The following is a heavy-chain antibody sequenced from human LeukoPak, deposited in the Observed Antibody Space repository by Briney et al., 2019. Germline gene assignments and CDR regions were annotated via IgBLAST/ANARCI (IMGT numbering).Heavy chain of an antibody. CDR1: RFTFSDYW. Sequence: GGSLRLSCAASRFTFSDYWMSRVRQAPGKGLECVANINRDGSEKYYVDSVKGRFTISRDNAKNSLYLQMNSLRAEDTALYYCAKDMVHQLVPHNHYYYGMDVWGQGTTVTVSS. CDR2: INRDGSEK. V-gene: IGHV3-7*03. J-gene: IGHJ6*02. CDR3: AKDMVHQLVPHNHYYYGMDV. D-gene: IGHD6-13*01.